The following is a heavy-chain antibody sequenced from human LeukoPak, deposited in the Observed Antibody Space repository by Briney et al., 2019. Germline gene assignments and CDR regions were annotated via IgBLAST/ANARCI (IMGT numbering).Heavy chain of an antibody. D-gene: IGHD6-6*01. V-gene: IGHV3-30*02. CDR3: AKAGGAARQH. Sequence: QPGGSLRLSCAASGFTFSSYGMHWVRQAPGKGLEWVAFIRYDGSNKYYADSVKGRFTISRDNSKNTLYLQMNSLRAEDTAVHYCAKAGGAARQHWGQGTLVTVSS. J-gene: IGHJ4*02. CDR1: GFTFSSYG. CDR2: IRYDGSNK.